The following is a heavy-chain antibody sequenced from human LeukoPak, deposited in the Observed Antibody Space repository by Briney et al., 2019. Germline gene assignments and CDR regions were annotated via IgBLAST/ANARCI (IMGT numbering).Heavy chain of an antibody. J-gene: IGHJ4*02. CDR3: ARSNCDSCYRGVWYYFDF. Sequence: GGSLRLSCAASGFTFSSIWMSWVRQAPGKGLEWVANIKHDGSETNYVDSVKGRFTISRDNSKNTLFLQMNSLRAEDTAVYYCARSNCDSCYRGVWYYFDFWGQGTLVTVSS. CDR1: GFTFSSIW. D-gene: IGHD2-2*01. CDR2: IKHDGSET. V-gene: IGHV3-7*02.